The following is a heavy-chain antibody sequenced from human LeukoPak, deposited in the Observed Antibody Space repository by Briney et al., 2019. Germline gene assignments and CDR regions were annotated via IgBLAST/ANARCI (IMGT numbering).Heavy chain of an antibody. V-gene: IGHV3-30*18. CDR1: GFTFSDYG. D-gene: IGHD3-10*01. CDR2: ISYDGSSK. J-gene: IGHJ4*02. CDR3: AKGGNYYGSGGAKADY. Sequence: PGGSLRLSCAASGFTFSDYGMRWVRQAPGKGLEWVAVISYDGSSKYYADSVKGRFTISRDNSKNTLYLQMNGLRAEDTALYYCAKGGNYYGSGGAKADYWGQGTLVTVSS.